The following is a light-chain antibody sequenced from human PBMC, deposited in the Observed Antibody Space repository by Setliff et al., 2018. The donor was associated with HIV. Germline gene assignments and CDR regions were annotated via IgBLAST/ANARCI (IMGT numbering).Light chain of an antibody. CDR3: SSFAGRLQA. CDR1: SSVVGASNS. J-gene: IGLJ1*01. Sequence: QSVLTQPRSVSGSPGQSVTISCTGTSSVVGASNSVSWYQHHPGKAPKVIIYDVSDRPSGVPDRFSGSKSGNTASLTISGLQAEDEADYYCSSFAGRLQAFGTGTKGTVL. CDR2: DVS. V-gene: IGLV2-11*01.